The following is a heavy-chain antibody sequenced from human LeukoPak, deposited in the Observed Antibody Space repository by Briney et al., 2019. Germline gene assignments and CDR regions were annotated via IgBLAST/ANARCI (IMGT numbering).Heavy chain of an antibody. D-gene: IGHD3-22*01. J-gene: IGHJ4*02. CDR3: ARGGEYYYDSSGYY. V-gene: IGHV1-8*03. CDR1: GYTFTSYD. Sequence: GASVKVSCKASGYTFTSYDINWVRQATGQGLEWMGWMNPNSGNTGYAQKFQGRGTITRNTSISTAYMELSSLRSEDTAVYYCARGGEYYYDSSGYYWGQGTLVTVSS. CDR2: MNPNSGNT.